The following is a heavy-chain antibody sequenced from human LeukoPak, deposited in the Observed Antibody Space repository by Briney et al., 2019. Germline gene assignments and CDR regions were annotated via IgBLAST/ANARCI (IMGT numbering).Heavy chain of an antibody. CDR2: IRSKAYGGTT. V-gene: IGHV3-49*03. D-gene: IGHD5-12*01. J-gene: IGHJ6*03. CDR3: TRTYSGYDYGYYYYYMDV. CDR1: GFTFGDYA. Sequence: GGSLRLSCTASGFTFGDYAMSWFCQAPGKGLEWVGFIRSKAYGGTTEYAASVKGRFTISRDDSKSIAYLQMNSLKTEDTAVYYCTRTYSGYDYGYYYYYMDVWGKGTTVTVSS.